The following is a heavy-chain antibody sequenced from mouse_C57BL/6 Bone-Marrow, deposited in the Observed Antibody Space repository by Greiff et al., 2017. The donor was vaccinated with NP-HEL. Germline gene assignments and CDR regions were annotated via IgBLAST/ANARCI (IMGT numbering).Heavy chain of an antibody. CDR3: ARGWDYGNYAMDY. CDR1: GFTFSDYY. D-gene: IGHD1-1*02. Sequence: EVNVVESEGGLVQPGSSMKLSCTASGFTFSDYYMAWVRQVPEKGLEWVANINYDGSSTYYLDSLKSRFIISRDNAKNILYLQMSSLKSEDTATYYCARGWDYGNYAMDYWGQGTSVTVSS. J-gene: IGHJ4*01. V-gene: IGHV5-16*01. CDR2: INYDGSST.